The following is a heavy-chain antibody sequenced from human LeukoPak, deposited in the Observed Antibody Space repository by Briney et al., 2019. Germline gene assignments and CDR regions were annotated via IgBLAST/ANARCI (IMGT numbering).Heavy chain of an antibody. CDR2: LYTSGST. J-gene: IGHJ4*02. Sequence: PSETLSLTCFVTGGSISYYYWSWIRQPAGKGLEWIGRLYTSGSTDYNPSLKSRVTMSVDTSKNQFSLKLRSVTAADTAVHYCARGTVTTLFDYWGQGTLVTVSS. CDR3: ARGTVTTLFDY. D-gene: IGHD4-17*01. CDR1: GGSISYYY. V-gene: IGHV4-4*07.